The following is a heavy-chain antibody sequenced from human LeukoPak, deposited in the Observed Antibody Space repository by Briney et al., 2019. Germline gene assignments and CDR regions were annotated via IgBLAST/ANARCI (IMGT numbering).Heavy chain of an antibody. CDR2: IYYSGST. V-gene: IGHV4-39*01. D-gene: IGHD3-22*01. J-gene: IGHJ6*03. CDR1: GGSISSSSYY. Sequence: SETLSLTCIVSGGSISSSSYYWGWIRQPPGKGLEWIGSIYYSGSTYYNPSLKSRVTISVDTSKNQFSLKLSSVTAADTAVYYCARAGGYDSSGYYYYYYYMDVWGKGTTVTVSS. CDR3: ARAGGYDSSGYYYYYYYMDV.